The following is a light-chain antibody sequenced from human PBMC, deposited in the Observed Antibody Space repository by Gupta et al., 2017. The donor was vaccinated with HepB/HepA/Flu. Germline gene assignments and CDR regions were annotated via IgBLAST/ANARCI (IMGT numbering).Light chain of an antibody. V-gene: IGKV3-11*01. Sequence: EXVXXQSPAXLSXXPGERATLSCRASQSVSSYLAWYQQKPGQAPRLLIYDASNRATGIPARFSVSGSGTDFTLTISSLEPEDFAVYYCQQRSNWPPTFGQGTRLEIK. CDR2: DAS. J-gene: IGKJ5*01. CDR1: QSVSSY. CDR3: QQRSNWPPT.